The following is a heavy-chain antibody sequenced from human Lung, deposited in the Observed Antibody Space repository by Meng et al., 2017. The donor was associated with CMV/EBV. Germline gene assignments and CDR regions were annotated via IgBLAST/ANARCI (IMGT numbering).Heavy chain of an antibody. V-gene: IGHV3-30*02. CDR1: GFSFSSYG. J-gene: IGHJ4*02. CDR3: AKDDSAYFDFRSGYSTPPDY. Sequence: GGSXRLSCAASGFSFSSYGMQWVRQAPGKGLEWVAFIRYDGSNKYYVDSVKGRFTISRDNSKNMLYLQMNSLRVADTAVYYCAKDDSAYFDFRSGYSTPPDYWXQGTXVTVSS. CDR2: IRYDGSNK. D-gene: IGHD3-3*01.